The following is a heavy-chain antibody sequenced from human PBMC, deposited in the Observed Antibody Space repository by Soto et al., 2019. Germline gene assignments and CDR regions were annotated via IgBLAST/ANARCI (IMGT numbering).Heavy chain of an antibody. CDR2: INPSGGYT. J-gene: IGHJ4*02. V-gene: IGHV1-46*03. CDR3: ARGGGIVVVTAPYEH. D-gene: IGHD2-21*02. CDR1: GYTFTSYY. Sequence: GASVKVSCKASGYTFTSYYMNWVRQAPGQGLEWLGIINPSGGYTTYAQRFLGRVTMTSDTSTSTVHMELGSLTSEDTAVYYCARGGGIVVVTAPYEHWGRGTLVTVSS.